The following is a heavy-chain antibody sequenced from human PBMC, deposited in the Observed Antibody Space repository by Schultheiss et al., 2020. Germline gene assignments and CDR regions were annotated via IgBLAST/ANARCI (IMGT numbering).Heavy chain of an antibody. CDR3: AKDLSQVVVISY. J-gene: IGHJ4*02. Sequence: GGSLRLSCAASGFTFSSYAMSWVRQAPGKGLEWVSGINWNGGSTGYADSVKGRFTISRDNSKNTLYLQMNSLRAEDTAVYYCAKDLSQVVVISYWGQGTLVTVSS. V-gene: IGHV3-23*01. CDR2: INWNGGST. D-gene: IGHD3-22*01. CDR1: GFTFSSYA.